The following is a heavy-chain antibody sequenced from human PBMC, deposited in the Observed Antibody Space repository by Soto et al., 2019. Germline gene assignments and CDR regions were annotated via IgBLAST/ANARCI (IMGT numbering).Heavy chain of an antibody. CDR2: ITGSGRRT. J-gene: IGHJ4*02. Sequence: EVQRLDSGGGLVQPGWSLRLSCAASGFTFRTYAMSWVRQAPGKGLEWVSGITGSGRRTYYADSVKGRFIISRDNSQNMLYRQMNILRVEDTAVFYCAKRDYSDSNGYAPLFDSWGQGTLVVVSS. D-gene: IGHD3-22*01. CDR1: GFTFRTYA. V-gene: IGHV3-23*01. CDR3: AKRDYSDSNGYAPLFDS.